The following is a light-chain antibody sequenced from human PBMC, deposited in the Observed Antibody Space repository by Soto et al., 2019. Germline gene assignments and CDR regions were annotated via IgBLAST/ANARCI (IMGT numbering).Light chain of an antibody. CDR1: ELAIQY. Sequence: SYELTQPPSVPVSPGQTAKITCSGDELAIQYAYWYQQKPGQAPVLVLYKDSERPSGIPERFSGSSSGTRVTLTISEVQAEDEADYYCQSAESGDTPVIFGGGTKVTVL. CDR2: KDS. J-gene: IGLJ2*01. V-gene: IGLV3-25*03. CDR3: QSAESGDTPVI.